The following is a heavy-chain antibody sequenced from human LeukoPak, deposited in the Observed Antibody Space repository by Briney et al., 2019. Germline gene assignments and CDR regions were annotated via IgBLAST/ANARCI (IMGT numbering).Heavy chain of an antibody. D-gene: IGHD2-2*01. CDR3: ARVGVVVPAATRSSHFDY. J-gene: IGHJ4*02. CDR1: GFTFSSYA. Sequence: QSGGSLRLSCAASGFTFSSYAMSWVRQAPGKGLEWVPAISGSGGSTYYADSVKGRFTISRDNSKNTLYLQMNSLRAEDTAVYYCARVGVVVPAATRSSHFDYWGQGTLVTVSS. CDR2: ISGSGGST. V-gene: IGHV3-23*01.